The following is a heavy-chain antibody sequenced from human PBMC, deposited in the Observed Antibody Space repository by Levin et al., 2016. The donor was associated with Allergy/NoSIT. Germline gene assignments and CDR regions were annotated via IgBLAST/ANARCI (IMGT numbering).Heavy chain of an antibody. CDR1: GFTFSSYW. Sequence: GGSLRLSCTASGFTFSSYWTHWVRQAPGKGLMWVSRINSDGRTTSYADSVKGRFTISRDNAKNTLFLQMNSLRAEDTAVYYCARERRLDCSSTSCYSRWFDPWGQGTLVTVSS. D-gene: IGHD2-2*01. CDR3: ARERRLDCSSTSCYSRWFDP. CDR2: INSDGRTT. V-gene: IGHV3-74*01. J-gene: IGHJ5*02.